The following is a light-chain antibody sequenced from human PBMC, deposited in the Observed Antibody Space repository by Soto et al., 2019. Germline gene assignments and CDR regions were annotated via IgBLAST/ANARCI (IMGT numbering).Light chain of an antibody. CDR2: EVS. CDR1: SSDVGGYNY. V-gene: IGLV2-14*01. Sequence: QSVLTQPASVSGSPGQSITISCTGASSDVGGYNYVSWYLQHPGKAPKLMIYEVSNRPSGVSNRFSGSKSGNTASLTISGLQAGDEADYYCSSYTSSSTHYVFGTGTKVTVL. CDR3: SSYTSSSTHYV. J-gene: IGLJ1*01.